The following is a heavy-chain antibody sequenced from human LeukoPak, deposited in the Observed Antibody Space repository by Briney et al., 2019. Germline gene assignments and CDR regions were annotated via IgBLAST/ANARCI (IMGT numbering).Heavy chain of an antibody. Sequence: PSETLSLTCTVSGGSISSYYWSWIRQPAGKGLEWIGRNYTSGSTNYNPSLKSRVTMSVDTSKNQFSLKLSSVTAADTAVYYCARDGIAAADPYYYYYMDVWGKGTTVTVSS. J-gene: IGHJ6*03. CDR1: GGSISSYY. CDR2: NYTSGST. D-gene: IGHD6-13*01. V-gene: IGHV4-4*07. CDR3: ARDGIAAADPYYYYYMDV.